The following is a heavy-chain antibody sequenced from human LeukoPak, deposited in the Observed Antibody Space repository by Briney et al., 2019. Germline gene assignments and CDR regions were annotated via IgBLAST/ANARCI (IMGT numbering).Heavy chain of an antibody. J-gene: IGHJ3*02. Sequence: SETLSLTCTVSGGSISSYYWSWIRQPPGKGLEWIGYIYYSGSTNYNPSLKSRVTISVDTSKNQSSLKLSSVTAADTAVYYCARRSSITIFGVVKDAFDIWGQGTMVTVSS. D-gene: IGHD3-3*01. CDR2: IYYSGST. CDR1: GGSISSYY. V-gene: IGHV4-59*08. CDR3: ARRSSITIFGVVKDAFDI.